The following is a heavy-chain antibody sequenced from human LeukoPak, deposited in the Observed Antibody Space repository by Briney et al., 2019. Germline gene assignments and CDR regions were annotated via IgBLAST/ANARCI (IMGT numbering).Heavy chain of an antibody. J-gene: IGHJ4*02. D-gene: IGHD1-26*01. Sequence: GGSLRLSCAASGFIFSNHEMYWVRQAPGKGLEWLSYISSSGQMIYYADSVKGRFTVSRDNAKNSLYLQMNPLRHDDTAVYYCARIGTHVGQTDYWGQGTLVIVSS. CDR1: GFIFSNHE. CDR3: ARIGTHVGQTDY. V-gene: IGHV3-48*03. CDR2: ISSSGQMI.